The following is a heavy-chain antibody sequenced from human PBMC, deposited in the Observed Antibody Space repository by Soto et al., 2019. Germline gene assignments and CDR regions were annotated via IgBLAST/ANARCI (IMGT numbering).Heavy chain of an antibody. J-gene: IGHJ4*02. D-gene: IGHD5-12*01. V-gene: IGHV5-51*03. CDR2: IYPGDSDT. CDR1: GYSFTSYW. CDR3: ARLGVATIWEIGSYFDY. Sequence: EVQLVQSGAEVKKPGESLKISCKGSGYSFTSYWIGWVRQMPGKGLEWMGIIYPGDSDTRYSPSFQGQVTISADNSISAAYLPWSGLKAADTAMYYCARLGVATIWEIGSYFDYCGQGTLVTVSS.